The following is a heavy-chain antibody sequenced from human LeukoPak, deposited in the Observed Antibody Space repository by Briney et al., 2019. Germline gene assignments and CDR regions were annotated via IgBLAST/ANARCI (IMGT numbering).Heavy chain of an antibody. CDR1: GFTFSTYW. J-gene: IGHJ4*02. D-gene: IGHD2-21*01. CDR3: ARGGYYSLDY. CDR2: IHNDGSGT. V-gene: IGHV3-74*01. Sequence: GGSLRLSCAASGFTFSTYWMHWVRQAPGKGLLWVSRIHNDGSGTTYADYVKGRFTISRDNAKNTLYLQMNSLRAEDTAVYYCARGGYYSLDYWGQGTPVTVSS.